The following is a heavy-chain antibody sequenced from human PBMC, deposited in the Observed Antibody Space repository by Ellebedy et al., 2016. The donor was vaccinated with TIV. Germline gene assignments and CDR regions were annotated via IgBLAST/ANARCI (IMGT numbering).Heavy chain of an antibody. D-gene: IGHD7-27*01. Sequence: GESLKISCAASGFTFSSYAMSWVRQAPGKGLEWVSAISGSGGSTYYADSVKGRFTISRDNSKNTLYLQMNSLRAEDTAVYYCAKDAEWEVPELGTMYYFDYWGQGTLVTVSS. CDR3: AKDAEWEVPELGTMYYFDY. J-gene: IGHJ4*02. CDR1: GFTFSSYA. V-gene: IGHV3-23*01. CDR2: ISGSGGST.